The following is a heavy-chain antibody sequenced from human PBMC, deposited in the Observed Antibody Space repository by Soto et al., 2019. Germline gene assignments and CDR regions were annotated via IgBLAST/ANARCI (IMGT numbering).Heavy chain of an antibody. CDR3: NGLSDIVVVPAAVDY. J-gene: IGHJ4*02. V-gene: IGHV3-73*01. D-gene: IGHD2-2*01. CDR1: GFTFSGSA. CDR2: IRSKANSYAT. Sequence: GSLRLSCAASGFTFSGSAMHWVRQASGKGLEWVGRIRSKANSYATAYAASVKGRFTISRDDSKNTAYLQMNSLKTEDTAVYYCNGLSDIVVVPAAVDYWGQGTLVTVSS.